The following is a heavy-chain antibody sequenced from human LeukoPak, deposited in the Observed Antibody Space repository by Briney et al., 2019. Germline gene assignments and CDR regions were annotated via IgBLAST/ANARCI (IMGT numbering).Heavy chain of an antibody. V-gene: IGHV3-30*18. D-gene: IGHD5-12*01. CDR1: GFTFSGYG. CDR2: ISYDGSNK. Sequence: GRSLRLSCAASGFTFSGYGMHWVRQAPGKGLEWVAVISYDGSNKYYADSVKGRFTISRDNSKNTLYLQMNSLRAEDTAVYYCAKDTSPSGYDHFDYWGQGTLVTVSS. CDR3: AKDTSPSGYDHFDY. J-gene: IGHJ4*02.